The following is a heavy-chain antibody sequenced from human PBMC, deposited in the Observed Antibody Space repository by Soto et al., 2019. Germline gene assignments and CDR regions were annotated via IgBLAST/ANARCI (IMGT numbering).Heavy chain of an antibody. V-gene: IGHV3-23*01. Sequence: GGSLRLSCAAFGFTFSSHAMTWVRQAPGKGLEWVSGISGSGATTSYADSVKGRFTVSRDNSKNTLYLQMNSLRVEDTAVYYCARDVYSSGCADLWGQGTLVTVSS. CDR2: ISGSGATT. CDR3: ARDVYSSGCADL. CDR1: GFTFSSHA. J-gene: IGHJ5*02. D-gene: IGHD6-19*01.